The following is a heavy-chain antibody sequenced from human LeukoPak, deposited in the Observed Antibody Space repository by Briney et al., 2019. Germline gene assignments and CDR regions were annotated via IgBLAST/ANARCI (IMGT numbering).Heavy chain of an antibody. CDR1: GFTFSSSA. J-gene: IGHJ4*02. Sequence: GGSLRLSCAASGFTFSSSAMSWVRQAPGKGLEWVSAISNNGGYTYYADSVQGRFTISRDNSKSTLCLQMNSLRAEDTAVYYCAKQFGYCSDGSCYFPYWGQGTLLTVSS. CDR2: ISNNGGYT. CDR3: AKQFGYCSDGSCYFPY. V-gene: IGHV3-23*01. D-gene: IGHD2-15*01.